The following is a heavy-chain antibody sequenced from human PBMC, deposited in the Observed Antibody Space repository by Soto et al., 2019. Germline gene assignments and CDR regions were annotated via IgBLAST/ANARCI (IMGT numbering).Heavy chain of an antibody. D-gene: IGHD6-19*01. J-gene: IGHJ4*02. CDR3: ARERSDSSGWYFIDY. Sequence: SETLSLTCTVSGGSISSYYWSWIRQPPGKGLEWIGYIYYSGSTNYNPSLKSRVTISVDTSKNQFSLKLSSVTAADTAVYYCARERSDSSGWYFIDYWGQGTLVTVS. CDR1: GGSISSYY. V-gene: IGHV4-59*01. CDR2: IYYSGST.